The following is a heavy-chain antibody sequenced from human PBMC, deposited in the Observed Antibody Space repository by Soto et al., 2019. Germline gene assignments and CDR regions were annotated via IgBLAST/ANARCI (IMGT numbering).Heavy chain of an antibody. Sequence: ASVKVSCKASEYTFSSYTLHWVRQAPGQRLEWMGWINAGNGDSKYSQKFQGRVSIYRDTSASTASMELSSLTSEDTAVYYCARELQGLYYFDYWGQGTLVTVSS. V-gene: IGHV1-3*01. CDR1: EYTFSSYT. CDR2: INAGNGDS. J-gene: IGHJ4*02. D-gene: IGHD4-4*01. CDR3: ARELQGLYYFDY.